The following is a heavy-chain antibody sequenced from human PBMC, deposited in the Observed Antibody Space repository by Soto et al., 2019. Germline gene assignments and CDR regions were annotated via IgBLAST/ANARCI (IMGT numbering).Heavy chain of an antibody. CDR2: MNPNSGHT. V-gene: IGHV1-8*01. Sequence: QVQLVQSGAEVKKPGASVKVSCKASGYTFTSHDINWMRQATGQGLEWMGWMNPNSGHTTYAQKFQGRVTMTRDTSISTAYMELTNLRSEDTAIYYCASDMSTPWGQGTLVTVSS. D-gene: IGHD3-16*01. J-gene: IGHJ5*02. CDR3: ASDMSTP. CDR1: GYTFTSHD.